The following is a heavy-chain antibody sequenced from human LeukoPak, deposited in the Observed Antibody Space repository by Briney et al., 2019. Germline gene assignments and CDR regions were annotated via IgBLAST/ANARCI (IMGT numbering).Heavy chain of an antibody. CDR2: ISGYNGNT. Sequence: GASVKVSCKASGYTFTSYGISWVRQAPGQGLEWMGWISGYNGNTNYAQKLQGRVTMTTDTSTRTAYMELRSLTSDDTAVYYCASCSSSNQPPLYWGQGTLVTVSS. CDR3: ASCSSSNQPPLY. CDR1: GYTFTSYG. J-gene: IGHJ4*02. D-gene: IGHD6-13*01. V-gene: IGHV1-18*04.